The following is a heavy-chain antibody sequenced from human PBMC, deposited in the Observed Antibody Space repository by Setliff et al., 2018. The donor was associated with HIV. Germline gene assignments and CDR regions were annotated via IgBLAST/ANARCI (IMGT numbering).Heavy chain of an antibody. CDR1: GFPFSSYY. V-gene: IGHV3-7*01. Sequence: PGGSLRLSCAASGFPFSSYYMGWVRQSAGKGLEWLANINQDGSEKKYVDSVKGRFILSRDNAKNSLYLQMNSLRAEDTAVYYCTKNLYSSRWSPLDYWGQGTLVTVSS. CDR3: TKNLYSSRWSPLDY. D-gene: IGHD6-13*01. CDR2: INQDGSEK. J-gene: IGHJ4*02.